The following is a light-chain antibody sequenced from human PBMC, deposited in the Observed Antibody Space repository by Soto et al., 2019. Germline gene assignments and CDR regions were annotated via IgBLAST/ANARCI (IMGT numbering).Light chain of an antibody. CDR2: ANT. CDR1: SSNIGAGFD. V-gene: IGLV1-40*01. Sequence: QSVLTQPPSLSGAPGQQVTISCTGSSSNIGAGFDVHWYQQLPGTAPKLLIYANTNRPAGVPDRFSGSKSGTSASLAITGLQADDEADYYCQSYDSSLTAYVFGAGTKLTVL. CDR3: QSYDSSLTAYV. J-gene: IGLJ1*01.